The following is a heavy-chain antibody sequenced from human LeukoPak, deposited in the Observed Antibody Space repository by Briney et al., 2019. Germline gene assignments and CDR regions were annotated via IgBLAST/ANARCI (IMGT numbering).Heavy chain of an antibody. Sequence: SETLSLTCTVSGGSISSHYWSWIRQPPGKGLEWIGYIYYSGSINYNPSLKSRVTISVDTSKNQFSLKLGSVTAADTAVYYCARTSWLQSSYYFDYWGQGTLVTVSS. CDR1: GGSISSHY. D-gene: IGHD5-24*01. CDR2: IYYSGSI. J-gene: IGHJ4*02. CDR3: ARTSWLQSSYYFDY. V-gene: IGHV4-59*08.